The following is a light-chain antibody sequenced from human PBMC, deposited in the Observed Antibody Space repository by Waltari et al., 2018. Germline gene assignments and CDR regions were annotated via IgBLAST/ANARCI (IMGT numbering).Light chain of an antibody. CDR1: QDISNY. V-gene: IGKV1-33*01. CDR2: DSS. CDR3: QQYDSLPIT. Sequence: DIQMTHSPSSLSTSVGNRVTITCQPSQDISNYLNWYQQKPGKAPKHLIYDSSNLETGVPATFSGSGSGTEFTFTISGLQPEDIAIYYCQQYDSLPITFGQGTRLEIK. J-gene: IGKJ5*01.